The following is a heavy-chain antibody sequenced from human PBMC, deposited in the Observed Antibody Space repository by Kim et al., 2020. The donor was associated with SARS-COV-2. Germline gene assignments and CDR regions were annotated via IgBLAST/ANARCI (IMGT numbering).Heavy chain of an antibody. Sequence: SETLSLTCTVSGGSVSSGSYYWSWIRQPPGKGLEWIGYIYYSGSTNYNPSLKSRVTISVDTSKNQFSLKLSSVTAADTAVYYCAREVGELPMIETYYYYGMDVWGQGTTVTVSS. CDR2: IYYSGST. V-gene: IGHV4-61*01. D-gene: IGHD1-26*01. CDR3: AREVGELPMIETYYYYGMDV. J-gene: IGHJ6*02. CDR1: GGSVSSGSYY.